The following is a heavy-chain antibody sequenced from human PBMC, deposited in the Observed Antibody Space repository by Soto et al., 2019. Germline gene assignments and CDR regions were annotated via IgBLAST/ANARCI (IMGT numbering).Heavy chain of an antibody. CDR1: GFTFSSYG. CDR3: AKGVALVVPAGRGWFDP. D-gene: IGHD2-2*01. Sequence: QVQLVESGGGVVQPGRSLRLSCAASGFTFSSYGMHWVRQAPGKGLEWVAVISYDGSNKYYADSVKGRFTISRDNSKNTLYLQMNSLRAEDTAVYYCAKGVALVVPAGRGWFDPWGQGTLVTVSS. J-gene: IGHJ5*02. V-gene: IGHV3-30*18. CDR2: ISYDGSNK.